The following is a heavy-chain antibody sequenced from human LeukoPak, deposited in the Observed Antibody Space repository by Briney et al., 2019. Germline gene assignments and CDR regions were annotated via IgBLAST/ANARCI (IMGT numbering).Heavy chain of an antibody. CDR2: IYYSGST. J-gene: IGHJ5*02. CDR3: ARGNGWVCSSTSCYNWFDP. V-gene: IGHV4-59*01. D-gene: IGHD2-2*01. Sequence: ASETLSLTCTVSGGSISSYYWSWIRQPPGKGLEWIGYIYYSGSTNYNPSLKSRVTISVGTSKNQFSLKLSSVTAADTAVYYCARGNGWVCSSTSCYNWFDPWGQGTLVTVSS. CDR1: GGSISSYY.